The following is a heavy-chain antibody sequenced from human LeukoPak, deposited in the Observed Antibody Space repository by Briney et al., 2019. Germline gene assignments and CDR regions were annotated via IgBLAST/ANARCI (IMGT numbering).Heavy chain of an antibody. V-gene: IGHV3-20*01. CDR3: AREGYLGYSSGWYNYYYMDV. J-gene: IGHJ6*03. Sequence: GGSLRLSCAASGFTFDDYGMSWVRQAPGKGLEWVSGINWNGGSTGYADSVKGRFTISRDNAKNSLYLQMNSLRAEDTALYHCAREGYLGYSSGWYNYYYMDVWGKGTTVTVSS. CDR1: GFTFDDYG. CDR2: INWNGGST. D-gene: IGHD6-19*01.